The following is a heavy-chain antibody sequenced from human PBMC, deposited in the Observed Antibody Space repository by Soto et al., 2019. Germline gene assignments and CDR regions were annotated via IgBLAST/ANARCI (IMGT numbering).Heavy chain of an antibody. CDR1: GGSISSYY. J-gene: IGHJ3*02. CDR3: ARRYGSCFDI. D-gene: IGHD3-10*01. CDR2: IYYSGST. Sequence: SETLSLTCTVSGGSISSYYWSWIRQPPGKGLEWIGYIYYSGSTNYNPSLKSRVTISVDTSKNQFSLKLSSVTAADTAAYYCARRYGSCFDIWGQGTMVTVSS. V-gene: IGHV4-59*08.